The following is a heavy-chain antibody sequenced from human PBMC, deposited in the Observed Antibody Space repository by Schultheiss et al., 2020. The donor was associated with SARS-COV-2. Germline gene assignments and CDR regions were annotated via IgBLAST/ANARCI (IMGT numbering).Heavy chain of an antibody. CDR3: ARAPGYSSS. V-gene: IGHV3-33*08. CDR1: GFTFSSYG. D-gene: IGHD6-13*01. J-gene: IGHJ4*02. CDR2: IWYDGSNK. Sequence: GGPLRLSCAASGFTFSSYGMHWVRQAPGKGLEWVAVIWYDGSNKYYADSVKGRFTISRDNSKNTLYLQMNSLRAEDTAVYYCARAPGYSSSWGQGTLVTVSS.